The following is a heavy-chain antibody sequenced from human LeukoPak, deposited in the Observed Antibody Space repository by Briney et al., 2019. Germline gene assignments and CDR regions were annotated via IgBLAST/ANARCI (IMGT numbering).Heavy chain of an antibody. CDR2: ISGSGGST. V-gene: IGHV3-23*01. CDR3: AKRYSSSWYRDDAFDI. J-gene: IGHJ3*02. D-gene: IGHD6-13*01. Sequence: PGGSLRLXCAASGFTFSSYAMSWVRRAPGKGLEWVSAISGSGGSTYYADSVKGRFTISRDNSKNTLYLQMNSLRAEDTAVYYCAKRYSSSWYRDDAFDIWGQGTMVTVSS. CDR1: GFTFSSYA.